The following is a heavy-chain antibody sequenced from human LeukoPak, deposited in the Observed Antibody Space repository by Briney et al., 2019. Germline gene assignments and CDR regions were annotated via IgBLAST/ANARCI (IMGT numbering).Heavy chain of an antibody. CDR1: GYTFTRYY. D-gene: IGHD6-19*01. J-gene: IGHJ4*02. V-gene: IGHV1-2*02. CDR2: INPNSGGT. CDR3: ARDLAVADLDY. Sequence: ASVKVSCKASGYTFTRYYMHWVRQAPGQGLEWMGWINPNSGGTNYAQKFQGKVTMTRDTSISTAYMELSRLRSDDTAVYYCARDLAVADLDYWGQGTLVTVSS.